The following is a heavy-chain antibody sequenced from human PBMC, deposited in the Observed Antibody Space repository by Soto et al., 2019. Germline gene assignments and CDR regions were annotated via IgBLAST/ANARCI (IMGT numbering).Heavy chain of an antibody. J-gene: IGHJ4*02. D-gene: IGHD3-3*01. CDR3: AHRVLRTVFGLVTTTAIYFDF. CDR1: GFSLTTSGVG. Sequence: QITLNESGPTQVKPRQTLTLTCTFSGFSLTTSGVGVGWIRQSPGKAPEWLALIYWDDDKRYSPSLKRSLTITKDTSKNHVVLTMADLDPADTATYYCAHRVLRTVFGLVTTTAIYFDFCGQGTPVAVAS. CDR2: IYWDDDK. V-gene: IGHV2-5*02.